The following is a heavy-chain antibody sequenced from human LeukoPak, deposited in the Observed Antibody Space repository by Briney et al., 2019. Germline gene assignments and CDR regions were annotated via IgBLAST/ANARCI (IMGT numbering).Heavy chain of an antibody. CDR2: IYYSGST. CDR3: ARVLAYSGSYLDAFDI. J-gene: IGHJ3*02. V-gene: IGHV4-59*01. CDR1: GGSISSYY. Sequence: PSETLSLTCTVSGGSISSYYWSWIRQPPGKGLEWIGYIYYSGSTNYNPSLKSRVTISVDTSKNQFSLKLSSVTAPDTAVYYCARVLAYSGSYLDAFDIWGQGTMVTVSS. D-gene: IGHD1-26*01.